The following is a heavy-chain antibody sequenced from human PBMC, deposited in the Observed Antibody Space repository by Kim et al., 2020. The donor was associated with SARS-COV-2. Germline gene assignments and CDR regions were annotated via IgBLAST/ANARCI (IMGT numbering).Heavy chain of an antibody. V-gene: IGHV1-69*13. CDR3: ARDYYYDSSGYPPSGAFDI. J-gene: IGHJ3*02. Sequence: SVKVSCKASGGTFSSYAISWVRQAPGQGLEWMGGIIPIFGTANYAQKFQGRVTITADESTSTAYMELSSLRSEDTAVYYCARDYYYDSSGYPPSGAFDIWGQGTMVTVSS. CDR2: IIPIFGTA. D-gene: IGHD3-22*01. CDR1: GGTFSSYA.